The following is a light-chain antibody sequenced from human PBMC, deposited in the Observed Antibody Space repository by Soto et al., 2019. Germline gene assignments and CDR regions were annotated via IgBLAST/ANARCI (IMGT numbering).Light chain of an antibody. CDR3: ATWDDRLSGRGV. Sequence: QSVLTQPPSASGTPGQRVTISCSGTISNIGSNHVYWYQQLPGMAPTLLIYRNNQRPSGVPDRFSGSKSGTSASLAISGLRSDDEADYYCATWDDRLSGRGVFGTGTKLTVL. V-gene: IGLV1-47*01. J-gene: IGLJ1*01. CDR1: ISNIGSNH. CDR2: RNN.